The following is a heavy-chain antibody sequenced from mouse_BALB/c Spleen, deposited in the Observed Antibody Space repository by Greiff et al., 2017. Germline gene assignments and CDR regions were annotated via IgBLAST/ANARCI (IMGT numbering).Heavy chain of an antibody. D-gene: IGHD2-4*01. CDR3: ARTSDYDGGRYAMDY. V-gene: IGHV5-17*02. CDR2: ISSGSSTI. Sequence: EVQVVESGGGLVQPGGSRKLSCAASGFTFSSFGMHWVRQAPEKGLEWVAYISSGSSTIYYADTVKGRFTISRDNPKNTLFLQMNSLRSEDTAMYYCARTSDYDGGRYAMDYWGQGTSVTVSS. J-gene: IGHJ4*01. CDR1: GFTFSSFG.